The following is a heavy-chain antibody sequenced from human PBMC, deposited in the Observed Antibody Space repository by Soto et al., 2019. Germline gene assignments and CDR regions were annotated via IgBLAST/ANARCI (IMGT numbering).Heavy chain of an antibody. CDR3: ARPPIVGATRAYFDY. D-gene: IGHD1-26*01. J-gene: IGHJ4*01. CDR2: ISYDGSNK. Sequence: SGGSLRLSCAASGFTFSSYAMHWVRQAPGKGLEWVAVISYDGSNKYYADSVKGRFTISRDNSKNTLYLQMNSLRAEDTAVYYCARPPIVGATRAYFDYWGHGTLVTVSS. CDR1: GFTFSSYA. V-gene: IGHV3-30-3*01.